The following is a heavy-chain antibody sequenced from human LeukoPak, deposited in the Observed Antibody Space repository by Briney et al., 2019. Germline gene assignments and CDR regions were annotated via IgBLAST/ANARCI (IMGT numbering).Heavy chain of an antibody. D-gene: IGHD5-18*01. CDR3: ARYSYGYENYYYYMDV. V-gene: IGHV4-4*07. Sequence: SETLSLTCTVSGGSISSYYWSWLRQPAGKGLEWIGRIYTSGSTNYNPSLKSRVTMSVDTSKNQFSLKLSSVTAADTAVYYCARYSYGYENYYYYMDVWGKGTTATVSS. CDR1: GGSISSYY. CDR2: IYTSGST. J-gene: IGHJ6*03.